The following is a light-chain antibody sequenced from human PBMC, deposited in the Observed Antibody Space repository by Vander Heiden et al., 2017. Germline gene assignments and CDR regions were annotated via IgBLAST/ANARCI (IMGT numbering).Light chain of an antibody. Sequence: IRMTQSPSSFSASTGDRVTITCRASQGISSYLAWYQQKPGKAPKLLIYAASTLQSGVPSRFSGSGSGTDFTLTISCLQSEDFATYYCQLDDSYPHAFGGGTKVEIK. CDR3: QLDDSYPHA. J-gene: IGKJ4*01. V-gene: IGKV1-8*01. CDR2: AAS. CDR1: QGISSY.